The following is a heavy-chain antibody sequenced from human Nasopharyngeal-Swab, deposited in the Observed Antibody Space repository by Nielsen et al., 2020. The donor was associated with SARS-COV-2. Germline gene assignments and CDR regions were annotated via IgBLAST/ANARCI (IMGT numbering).Heavy chain of an antibody. V-gene: IGHV4-59*01. CDR3: ARVGYPSTYYYGSGSYNNYGMDV. J-gene: IGHJ6*02. CDR2: IYYSGSI. D-gene: IGHD3-10*01. CDR1: GGSISSYY. Sequence: SETLSLTCTVSGGSISSYYWSWIRQPPGKGLEWIGYIYYSGSINYNPSLKSRVTISVDTSKNQFSLKLSSVTAADTAVYYCARVGYPSTYYYGSGSYNNYGMDVWGQGTTVTVSS.